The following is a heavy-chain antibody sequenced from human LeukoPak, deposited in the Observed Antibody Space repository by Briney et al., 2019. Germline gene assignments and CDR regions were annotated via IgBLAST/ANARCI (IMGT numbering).Heavy chain of an antibody. Sequence: GGSLRPSCVASGFTFSSYAMSWVRQAPGKGLEWVSAISGSGGSTYYADSVKGRFTISRDNSKNTLYLQMNSLRAEDTAVYYCAKDRGVADAFDIWGQGTMVTVSS. D-gene: IGHD2-8*01. CDR2: ISGSGGST. CDR1: GFTFSSYA. CDR3: AKDRGVADAFDI. J-gene: IGHJ3*02. V-gene: IGHV3-23*01.